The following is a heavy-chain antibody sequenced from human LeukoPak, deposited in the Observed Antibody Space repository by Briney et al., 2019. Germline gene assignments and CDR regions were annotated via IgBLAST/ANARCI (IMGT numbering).Heavy chain of an antibody. V-gene: IGHV3-53*01. CDR2: IKSGGGT. Sequence: GGSLRLSCAASDFNVRRNDMTWVRQAPGKGLEWVSVIKSGGGTYYADSVKGRFTISRDNPKNALYLQMNSLRAEDTAIYYCARDSTRSAFDIWGQGTMVTVSS. CDR3: ARDSTRSAFDI. CDR1: DFNVRRND. J-gene: IGHJ3*02.